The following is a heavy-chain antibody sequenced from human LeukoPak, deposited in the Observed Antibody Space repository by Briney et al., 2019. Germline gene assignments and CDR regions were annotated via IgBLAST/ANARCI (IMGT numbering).Heavy chain of an antibody. J-gene: IGHJ4*02. CDR1: GGSISSYY. D-gene: IGHD3-10*01. Sequence: SETPSLTCTVSGGSISSYYWSWIRQPPGKGLEWIGYIYYSGSTNYNPSLKGRVTISVDTSKNQFSLKLSSVTAADTAVYYCARGLSGTDFDYWGQGTLVTVSS. CDR2: IYYSGST. V-gene: IGHV4-59*01. CDR3: ARGLSGTDFDY.